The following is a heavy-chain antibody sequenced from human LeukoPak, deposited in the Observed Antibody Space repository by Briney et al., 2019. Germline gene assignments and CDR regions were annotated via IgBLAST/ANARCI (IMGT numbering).Heavy chain of an antibody. Sequence: PGGSLRLSCAAPGFTFSSYWMSWVRQAPGKGLGWVANIKQDGSEKYYVDSVKGRFTISRDNAKNSLYLQMNSLRAEDTAVYYCARSIYGGNPPFDYWGQGTLVTVSS. CDR2: IKQDGSEK. D-gene: IGHD4-23*01. CDR1: GFTFSSYW. CDR3: ARSIYGGNPPFDY. V-gene: IGHV3-7*01. J-gene: IGHJ4*02.